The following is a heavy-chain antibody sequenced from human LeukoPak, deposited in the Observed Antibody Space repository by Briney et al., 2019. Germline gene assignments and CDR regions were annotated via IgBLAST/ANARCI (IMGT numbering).Heavy chain of an antibody. CDR2: ISAYNGNT. CDR3: ARDPNRVTAVPGY. D-gene: IGHD2-21*02. Sequence: ASVKVSCKPSGYTFTNYGINCVRQAPGQGLEWMGWISAYNGNTNYAQKLQGRVTMTTDTSTSTAYMELRRLRSDDTAVYYCARDPNRVTAVPGYWGQGTLVTVSS. J-gene: IGHJ4*02. CDR1: GYTFTNYG. V-gene: IGHV1-18*01.